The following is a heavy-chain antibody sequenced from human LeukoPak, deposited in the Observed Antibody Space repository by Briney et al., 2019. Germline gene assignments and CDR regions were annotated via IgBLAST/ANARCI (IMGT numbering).Heavy chain of an antibody. D-gene: IGHD6-13*01. J-gene: IGHJ4*02. CDR3: ARGLAAAGT. CDR1: GYTFTGYY. Sequence: GASVKVSCKASGYTFTGYYMHWVRQAPGQGLEWMGWINPNSGGTNYAQKFQGWVTMTRDTSTSTVYMELSSLRSEDTAVYYCARGLAAAGTWGQGTLVTVSS. V-gene: IGHV1-2*04. CDR2: INPNSGGT.